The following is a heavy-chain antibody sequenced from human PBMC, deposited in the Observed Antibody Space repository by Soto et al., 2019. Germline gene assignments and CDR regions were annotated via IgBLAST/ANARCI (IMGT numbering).Heavy chain of an antibody. V-gene: IGHV3-30*18. CDR3: VKDLGTPPYYFDY. CDR2: ISYHGVNE. CDR1: GFTFSNYG. J-gene: IGHJ4*02. Sequence: QVQLVESGGGVVQPGRSLRLSCAASGFTFSNYGMHWVRQAPGKGLEWVAVISYHGVNEYYPDSEKGRFTISRDNSKNTVYLQLSSLRVEDTAVYYCVKDLGTPPYYFDYWGQGTLVTVSS.